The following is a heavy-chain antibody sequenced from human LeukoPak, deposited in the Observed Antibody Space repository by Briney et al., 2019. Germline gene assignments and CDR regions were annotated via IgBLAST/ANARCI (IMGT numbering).Heavy chain of an antibody. V-gene: IGHV3-48*04. CDR2: ISSSGSTI. J-gene: IGHJ4*02. Sequence: PGGSLRLSCAASGFTFSSYGMTWVRQAPGKGLEWVSYISSSGSTIYYADSVKGRFTISRDNAKNSLYLQMNSLRAEDTAVYYCARDLISQGSFHYWGQGTLVTVSS. CDR3: ARDLISQGSFHY. CDR1: GFTFSSYG. D-gene: IGHD2/OR15-2a*01.